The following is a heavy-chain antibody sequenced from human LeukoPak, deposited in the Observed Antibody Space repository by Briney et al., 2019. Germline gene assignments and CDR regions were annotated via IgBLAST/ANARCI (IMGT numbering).Heavy chain of an antibody. Sequence: SGPTLVKPTQTLTLTCTFSGFSLSTSGVGVGRFRQPPGKALECLALIYWNDDKRFSPSLKSRLTITKDTSKNQVVLTMTNMDPVDTATYYCAHSTYYYDSSGQGGVDYWGQGTLVTVSS. D-gene: IGHD3-22*01. CDR3: AHSTYYYDSSGQGGVDY. V-gene: IGHV2-5*01. CDR1: GFSLSTSGVG. J-gene: IGHJ4*02. CDR2: IYWNDDK.